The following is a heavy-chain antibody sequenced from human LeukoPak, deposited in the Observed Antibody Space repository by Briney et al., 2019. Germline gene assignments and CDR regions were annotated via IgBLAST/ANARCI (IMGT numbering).Heavy chain of an antibody. D-gene: IGHD3-10*01. CDR3: ARRSPYYYMDV. Sequence: GGSLRLSCAASGFIFCDYAMNWVCQAPGKGLEWVAGITGAGGITYYADSVKGRFTISRQNSKNTLSLQMNSLRAEDTALYYCARRSPYYYMDVWGKGTTVTVSS. CDR2: ITGAGGIT. V-gene: IGHV3-23*01. CDR1: GFIFCDYA. J-gene: IGHJ6*03.